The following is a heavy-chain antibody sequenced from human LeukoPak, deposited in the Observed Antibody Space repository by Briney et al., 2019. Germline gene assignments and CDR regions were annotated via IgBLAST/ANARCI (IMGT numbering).Heavy chain of an antibody. CDR1: GGSFSRYY. J-gene: IGHJ4*02. V-gene: IGHV4-34*01. CDR2: INHSGST. D-gene: IGHD3-10*01. Sequence: PSETLSLTCAVYGGSFSRYYWSWIRQPPGKGLEWIGEINHSGSTNYNPSLKSRVTISVDTSKSQVSLKLSSVTAADTAVYYCARGAYYYGSGKIFDYWGQGTLVTVSS. CDR3: ARGAYYYGSGKIFDY.